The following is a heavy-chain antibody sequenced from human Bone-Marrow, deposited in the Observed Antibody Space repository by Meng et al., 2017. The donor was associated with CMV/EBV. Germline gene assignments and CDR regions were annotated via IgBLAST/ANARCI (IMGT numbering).Heavy chain of an antibody. CDR2: IIPIFGTA. V-gene: IGHV1-69*12. D-gene: IGHD5-12*01. J-gene: IGHJ5*02. Sequence: VQVVPLGAEVTKPGSSVKVSCKASGGTFSSYDISWVRQAPGQGLEWMGGIIPIFGTANYAQKFQGRVTITADESTSTAYMELSSLRSEDTAVYYCARGLRPRYWFDPWGQGTLVTVSS. CDR1: GGTFSSYD. CDR3: ARGLRPRYWFDP.